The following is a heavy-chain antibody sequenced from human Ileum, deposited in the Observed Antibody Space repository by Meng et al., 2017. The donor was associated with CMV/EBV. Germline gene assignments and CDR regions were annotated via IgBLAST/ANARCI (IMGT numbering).Heavy chain of an antibody. V-gene: IGHV5-51*01. CDR3: ARHGGSSGADY. CDR2: IYPGDSDT. CDR1: GFTFSDYA. D-gene: IGHD2-15*01. Sequence: GESLKIACAASGFTFSDYAMSWVRQAPGKGLEWMGIIYPGDSDTRYSPSFQGQVTISADKSISTAYLQWSSLKASDTAMYYCARHGGSSGADYWGQGTLVTVSS. J-gene: IGHJ4*02.